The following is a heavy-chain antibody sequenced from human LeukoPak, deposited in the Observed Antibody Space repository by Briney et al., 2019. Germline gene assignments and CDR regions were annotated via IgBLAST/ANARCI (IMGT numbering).Heavy chain of an antibody. J-gene: IGHJ3*02. D-gene: IGHD2-15*01. CDR3: ARHRADFLVVVAATPDDAFDI. V-gene: IGHV1-3*01. Sequence: ASVKVSCKASGYTFTSYTIHWVRQAPGQSLEWMGWINAGHGNTKYSPKFQDRVNITRDTSASTAYMELSSLRSEDTAVYYCARHRADFLVVVAATPDDAFDIWGQGTLVTVST. CDR1: GYTFTSYT. CDR2: INAGHGNT.